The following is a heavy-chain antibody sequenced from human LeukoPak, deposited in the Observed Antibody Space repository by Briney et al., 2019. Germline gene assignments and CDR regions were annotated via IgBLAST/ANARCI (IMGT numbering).Heavy chain of an antibody. CDR2: IGWNSGSI. D-gene: IGHD3-22*01. Sequence: GRSLRLSCAASGFTFDDYAMHWVRQAPGKGLEWVSGIGWNSGSIGYADSVKGRFTISRDNAKNSLYLQMNSLRAEDTALYYCAKTYYYDSSGYPGGNYFDYWGQGTLVTVSS. J-gene: IGHJ4*02. CDR1: GFTFDDYA. CDR3: AKTYYYDSSGYPGGNYFDY. V-gene: IGHV3-9*01.